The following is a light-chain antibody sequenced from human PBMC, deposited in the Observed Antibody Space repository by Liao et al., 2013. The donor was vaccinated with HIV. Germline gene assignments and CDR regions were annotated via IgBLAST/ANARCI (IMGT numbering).Light chain of an antibody. Sequence: SYELTQPPSVSVSPGQTASITCSGDKLGNKYACWYQQRPGQSPVLVMYQDTKRPSGIPERFSGSNSGDTATLTISGTQAADEADYYCQAWDSSTAFFGTGTKVTVL. CDR1: KLGNKY. CDR3: QAWDSSTAF. CDR2: QDT. V-gene: IGLV3-1*01. J-gene: IGLJ1*01.